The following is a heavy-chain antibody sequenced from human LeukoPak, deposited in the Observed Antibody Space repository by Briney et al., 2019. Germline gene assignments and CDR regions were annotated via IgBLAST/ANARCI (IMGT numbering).Heavy chain of an antibody. CDR2: IYHSGST. D-gene: IGHD6-19*01. CDR1: GYSISSGYY. Sequence: PSETLSLTCAVSGYSISSGYYWGWIRQPPGKGLEWIGSIYHSGSTYYNPSLKSRVTISVDTSKNQFFLKLSSVTAADTAVYYCARHPLAVAGHFDYWGQGTLVTVSS. CDR3: ARHPLAVAGHFDY. J-gene: IGHJ4*02. V-gene: IGHV4-38-2*01.